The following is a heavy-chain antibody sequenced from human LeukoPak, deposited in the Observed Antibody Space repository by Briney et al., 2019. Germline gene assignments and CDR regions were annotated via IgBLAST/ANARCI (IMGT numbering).Heavy chain of an antibody. CDR3: ARALGDYYYYYMDV. CDR2: IKQDGSEK. V-gene: IGHV3-7*01. D-gene: IGHD7-27*01. CDR1: GFTFSSNW. Sequence: GGSLRLSCAASGFTFSSNWMSWVRQAPGKGLEWVANIKQDGSEKYYVDSVKGRFSISRDNAKNSLYLQMNSLRAEDTAVYYCARALGDYYYYYMDVWGKGTTVTVSS. J-gene: IGHJ6*03.